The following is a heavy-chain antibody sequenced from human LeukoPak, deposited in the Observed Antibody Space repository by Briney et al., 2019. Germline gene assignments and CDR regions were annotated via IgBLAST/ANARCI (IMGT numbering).Heavy chain of an antibody. J-gene: IGHJ4*02. Sequence: GASVKVSCKASGYTFTSYGISWVRQAPGQGLEWMGWISAYNGNTNYAQKLQGRVTMTTDTSTSTAYMELRSLRSDDTAVYYCARDVEGMVRDHKSDYWGQGTLVTVSS. D-gene: IGHD3-10*01. CDR1: GYTFTSYG. V-gene: IGHV1-18*01. CDR3: ARDVEGMVRDHKSDY. CDR2: ISAYNGNT.